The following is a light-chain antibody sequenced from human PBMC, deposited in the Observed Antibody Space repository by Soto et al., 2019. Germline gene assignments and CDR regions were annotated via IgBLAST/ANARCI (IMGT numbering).Light chain of an antibody. V-gene: IGKV3-20*01. CDR1: QFVSSTY. J-gene: IGKJ1*01. Sequence: EVVLTQSPGTLSLSPGARATLSCRASQFVSSTYLAWYQQRPGQAPRLLIYGASSRATGIPDRFSGGGSETDFTLTITRLESEDSAVYYCQQYGTLPRTFGQGTKVDIK. CDR3: QQYGTLPRT. CDR2: GAS.